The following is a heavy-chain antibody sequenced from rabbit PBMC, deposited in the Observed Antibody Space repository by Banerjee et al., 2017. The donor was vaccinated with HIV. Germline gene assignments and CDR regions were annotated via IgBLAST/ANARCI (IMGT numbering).Heavy chain of an antibody. CDR1: GFSFSSGYY. Sequence: QEQLEESGGGLVKPEGSLTLTCKASGFSFSSGYYMCWVRQAPGKRLEWIGYIWTGSDNILYASWAKGRFTISKTSSTTVTLQMTSLTAADTATYFCARVISGGGYGFTQLDIWGPGTLVTVS. V-gene: IGHV1S45*01. J-gene: IGHJ4*02. CDR3: ARVISGGGYGFTQLDI. CDR2: IWTGSDNI. D-gene: IGHD1-1*01.